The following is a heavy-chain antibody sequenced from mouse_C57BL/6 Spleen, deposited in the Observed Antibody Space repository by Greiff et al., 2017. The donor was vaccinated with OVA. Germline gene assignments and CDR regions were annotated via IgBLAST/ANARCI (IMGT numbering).Heavy chain of an antibody. D-gene: IGHD4-1*01. V-gene: IGHV5-6*01. CDR1: GFTFSSYG. J-gene: IGHJ3*01. CDR2: ISSGGSYT. CDR3: ARLTGFAY. Sequence: EVKLQESGGDLVKPGGSLKLSCAASGFTFSSYGMSWVRQTPDKRLEWVATISSGGSYTYYPGSVKGRFTISRDNAKNTLYLQMSSLKSEDTAMYYCARLTGFAYWGQGTLVTVSA.